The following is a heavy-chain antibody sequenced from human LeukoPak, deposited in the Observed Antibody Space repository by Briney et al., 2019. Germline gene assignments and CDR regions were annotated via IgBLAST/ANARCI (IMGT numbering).Heavy chain of an antibody. J-gene: IGHJ4*02. CDR3: ARDDYGEYGYIDY. V-gene: IGHV3-30*03. Sequence: GGSLRLSCAASGLTFSGYDMHWVRQAPGKGLEWVAVISYDGSNKYYADSVKGRFTISRDNSKNTLYLQMNSLRAEDTAVYYCARDDYGEYGYIDYWGQGTLVTVSS. CDR2: ISYDGSNK. CDR1: GLTFSGYD. D-gene: IGHD4-17*01.